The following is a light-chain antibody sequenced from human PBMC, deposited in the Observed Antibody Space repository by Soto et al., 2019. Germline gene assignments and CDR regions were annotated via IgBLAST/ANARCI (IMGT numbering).Light chain of an antibody. CDR2: EVS. V-gene: IGLV2-8*01. CDR1: SSDVGGYNY. J-gene: IGLJ2*01. CDR3: SSYAGSNNPL. Sequence: QSALTQPPSASGSPGQSVTISCTGTSSDVGGYNYVSWYQQHPGKAPELMIYEVSKRPSGVPDRFSGSKSGNTASLTVSGLQAEDEADYYCSSYAGSNNPLFGGGTKLTVL.